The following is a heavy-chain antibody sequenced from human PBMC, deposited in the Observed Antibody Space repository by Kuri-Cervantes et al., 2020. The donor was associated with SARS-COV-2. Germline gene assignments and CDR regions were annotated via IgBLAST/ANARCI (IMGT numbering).Heavy chain of an antibody. D-gene: IGHD5/OR15-5a*01. V-gene: IGHV4-34*01. Sequence: SQTLSLTCAVYGGSFSGYYWSWIRQPPGKGLEWIGEINHSGSTNYNPSLKSRVTISVDTSKNQFSLKPNSVTAADTAVYYCAREVDYYSSGGYMDVWGKGTTVTVSS. CDR1: GGSFSGYY. CDR3: AREVDYYSSGGYMDV. J-gene: IGHJ6*03. CDR2: INHSGST.